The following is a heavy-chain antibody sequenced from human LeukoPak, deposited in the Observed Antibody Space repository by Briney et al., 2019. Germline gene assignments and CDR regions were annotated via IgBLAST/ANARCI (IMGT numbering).Heavy chain of an antibody. CDR2: IYYSGST. CDR1: GGSISSYY. J-gene: IGHJ4*02. V-gene: IGHV4-59*08. Sequence: SETLSLTFTVSGGSISSYYWSWIRQPPRKGLELIGYIYYSGSTNYDPSLNTRVTISVDTSKNEFSLRLSDVTAADTAVYYCARLHLPRREFYSNYGYYFDYWGQGTLVTVSS. CDR3: ARLHLPRREFYSNYGYYFDY. D-gene: IGHD4-11*01.